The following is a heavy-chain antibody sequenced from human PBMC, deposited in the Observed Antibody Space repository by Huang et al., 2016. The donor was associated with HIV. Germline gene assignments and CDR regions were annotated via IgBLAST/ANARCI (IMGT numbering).Heavy chain of an antibody. CDR2: IYRGGTT. Sequence: EVQLVESGGGLIQPGGSLRLSFAASGFTVSTNYMTWVRQAPGKGREWVSLIYRGGTTYYADSVKGRVTISRDDSENTLYLHMTSLRAGDTAVYYCAKEGDTGAALGYWGQGTLVTVS. J-gene: IGHJ4*02. CDR3: AKEGDTGAALGY. D-gene: IGHD2-8*02. CDR1: GFTVSTNY. V-gene: IGHV3-53*01.